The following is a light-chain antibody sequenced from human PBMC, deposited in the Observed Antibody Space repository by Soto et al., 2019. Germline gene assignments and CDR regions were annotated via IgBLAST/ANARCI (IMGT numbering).Light chain of an antibody. Sequence: QSVLTQPASVSGSPGQSITISCTGTSSDVGGYNFVSWYQQHPDKAPKLMIYDVTNRPSGVSNRFSGSKSGNTASLTISGLQAEDEADYYCTSWTTSTTMIXGGGTKVTVL. J-gene: IGLJ2*01. V-gene: IGLV2-14*01. CDR3: TSWTTSTTMI. CDR2: DVT. CDR1: SSDVGGYNF.